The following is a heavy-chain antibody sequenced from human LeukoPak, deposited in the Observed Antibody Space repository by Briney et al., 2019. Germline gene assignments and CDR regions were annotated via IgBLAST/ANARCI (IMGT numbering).Heavy chain of an antibody. D-gene: IGHD2-8*01. Sequence: GGSLRLSCAASGFTFSKYWMSWVRQAPGKGLEWVSTISGSGETTFYADSVKGRFTISRDNSKNTLYLQMNSLRAEDTAVYYCAKIYCTNTVCTRGYFDYWGQGTLVTVSS. CDR2: ISGSGETT. CDR3: AKIYCTNTVCTRGYFDY. J-gene: IGHJ4*02. V-gene: IGHV3-23*01. CDR1: GFTFSKYW.